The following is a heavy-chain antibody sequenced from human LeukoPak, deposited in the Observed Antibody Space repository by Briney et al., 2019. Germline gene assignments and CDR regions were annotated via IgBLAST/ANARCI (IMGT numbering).Heavy chain of an antibody. J-gene: IGHJ6*03. Sequence: ASVKVSCKASGYTFTSYAMNWVRQAPGQGLEWMGWINTNTGNPTYAQGFTGRFVFSLDTSVSTAYLQISSLKAEDTAVYYCARAEVIFGVVIIRDYYYYMDVWGKGTTVTVSS. V-gene: IGHV7-4-1*02. CDR3: ARAEVIFGVVIIRDYYYYMDV. CDR1: GYTFTSYA. CDR2: INTNTGNP. D-gene: IGHD3-3*01.